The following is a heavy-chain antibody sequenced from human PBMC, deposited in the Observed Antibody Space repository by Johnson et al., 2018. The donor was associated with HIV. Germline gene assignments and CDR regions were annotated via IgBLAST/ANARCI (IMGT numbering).Heavy chain of an antibody. CDR1: GFTFSSYA. Sequence: VQLVESGGGVVQPGRSLRLSCAASGFTFSSYAMSWVRQAPGKGLEWVSAISGSGGSTGYADSVKGRFTISRENAKKSLYLQMNSLRAGDTAVYYCTRERRGGAFDIWGPGTMVTVSS. D-gene: IGHD1-1*01. J-gene: IGHJ3*02. V-gene: IGHV3-23*04. CDR3: TRERRGGAFDI. CDR2: ISGSGGST.